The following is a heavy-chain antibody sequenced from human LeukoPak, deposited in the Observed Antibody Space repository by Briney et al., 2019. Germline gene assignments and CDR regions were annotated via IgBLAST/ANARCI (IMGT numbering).Heavy chain of an antibody. J-gene: IGHJ6*03. CDR1: GFTFSSYA. CDR3: VPRKEWSCYMDV. Sequence: GGSLRLSCAASGFTFSSYAMSWVRQAPGKGLEWVSGISGSAGSTDYADSVKGRFTISRDNSKNTLYLQMKSLRAEDTAVYYCVPRKEWSCYMDVWGKGTTVTVSS. D-gene: IGHD3-3*01. V-gene: IGHV3-23*01. CDR2: ISGSAGST.